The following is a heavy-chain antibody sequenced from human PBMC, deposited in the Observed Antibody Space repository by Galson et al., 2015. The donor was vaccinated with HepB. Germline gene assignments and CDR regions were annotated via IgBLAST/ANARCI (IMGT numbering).Heavy chain of an antibody. CDR2: TSYDGTSK. V-gene: IGHV3-30*18. D-gene: IGHD5/OR15-5a*01. J-gene: IGHJ6*03. CDR3: SKAPGGIVSWVGYFYYMDV. CDR1: GFTFNTHG. Sequence: SLRLSCAASGFTFNTHGMHWVRQAPGKGLEWVAATSYDGTSKYYSDSVKGRFTISRDNSENTLYLQLNSLRAEDTAVYYCSKAPGGIVSWVGYFYYMDVWGQGTTVIVSS.